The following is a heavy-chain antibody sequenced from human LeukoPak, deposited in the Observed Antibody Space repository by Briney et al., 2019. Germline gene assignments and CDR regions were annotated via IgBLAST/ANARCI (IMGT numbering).Heavy chain of an antibody. D-gene: IGHD3-3*01. CDR2: IRSKTYGEGP. V-gene: IGHV3-49*04. CDR3: TRAPNYDFWLDC. Sequence: PGRSLRLSCTGSGFTFADSGINWVRQAPGKGLEWVGSIRSKTYGEGPQYAASVKGRFTISRDDSRSIAYLQMNSLRTEDTAVYYCTRAPNYDFWLDCWGQGTLVTVSS. J-gene: IGHJ4*02. CDR1: GFTFADSG.